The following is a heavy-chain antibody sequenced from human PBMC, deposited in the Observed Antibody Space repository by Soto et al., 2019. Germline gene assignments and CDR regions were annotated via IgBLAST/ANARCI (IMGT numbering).Heavy chain of an antibody. J-gene: IGHJ4*02. V-gene: IGHV1-46*01. CDR2: INPSGGST. CDR1: GYTFTSYY. CDR3: ARDPGGGYCSSTSCYELDY. D-gene: IGHD2-2*01. Sequence: QVQLVQSGAEVKKPGASVKVSCKASGYTFTSYYMHWVRQAPGQGLEWMGIINPSGGSTSYAQKFQGRVTMTRDTSTGTVYMELSSLRSEDTAVYYCARDPGGGYCSSTSCYELDYWGQGTLVTVSS.